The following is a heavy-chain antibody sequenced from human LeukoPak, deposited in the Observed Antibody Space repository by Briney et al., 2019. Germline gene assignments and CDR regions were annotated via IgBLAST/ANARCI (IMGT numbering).Heavy chain of an antibody. CDR2: IYYSGST. CDR1: GGSISSYY. D-gene: IGHD3-22*01. V-gene: IGHV4-59*01. CDR3: ARARRGYYFDY. Sequence: PSETLSLTCTVSGGSISSYYWSWIRQPPGKGLEWIGHIYYSGSTNYNPSLKSRVTISVDTSKNQFSLKLSSVTAADTAVYYCARARRGYYFDYWGQGTLVTVSS. J-gene: IGHJ4*02.